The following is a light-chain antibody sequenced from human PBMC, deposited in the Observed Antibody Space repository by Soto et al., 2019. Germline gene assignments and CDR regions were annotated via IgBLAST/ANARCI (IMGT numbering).Light chain of an antibody. CDR1: SNDVGGYNY. CDR3: SSYTSSSTYV. V-gene: IGLV2-14*03. CDR2: DVS. J-gene: IGLJ1*01. Sequence: QSALTQPASVSGSPGQSITISCTGTSNDVGGYNYVSWYQQHPGKAPQLMIYDVSNRPSGVSDRFSGSKSGNTASLTISGLQAEDEAEYYCSSYTSSSTYVFGTGTKVTVL.